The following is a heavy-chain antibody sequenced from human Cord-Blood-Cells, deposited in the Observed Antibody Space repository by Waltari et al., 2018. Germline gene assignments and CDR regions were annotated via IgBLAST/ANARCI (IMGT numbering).Heavy chain of an antibody. J-gene: IGHJ3*02. CDR1: VGSFSVYN. V-gene: IGHV4-34*01. CDR2: INHSGST. CDR3: ARVYGSGSYYMPSAFDI. Sequence: QVQLQQWGAGRLTPSETLSLTCAVYVGSFSVYNWSWVGRHPGKGLEWIGEINHSGSTNYNPSLKSRVTISVDTSKNQFSLKLSSVTAADTAVYYCARVYGSGSYYMPSAFDIWGQGTMVTVSS. D-gene: IGHD3-10*01.